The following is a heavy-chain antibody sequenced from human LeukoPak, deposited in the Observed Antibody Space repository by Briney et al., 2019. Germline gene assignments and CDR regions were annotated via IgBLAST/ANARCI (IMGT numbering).Heavy chain of an antibody. CDR3: ARGRGSLYGMDV. J-gene: IGHJ6*02. D-gene: IGHD3-10*01. V-gene: IGHV4-34*01. CDR2: INHRGST. CDR1: GGSFSGYY. Sequence: SETLSLTCAVYGGSFSGYYWSGIRQPPGKGLEWIGEINHRGSTNYNPSIKSRVTISVDTPKNQFSLKLSSVTAAATAVYYCARGRGSLYGMDVWGQGTTVTVSS.